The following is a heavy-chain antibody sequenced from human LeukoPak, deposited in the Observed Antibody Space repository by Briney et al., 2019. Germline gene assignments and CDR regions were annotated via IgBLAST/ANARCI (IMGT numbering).Heavy chain of an antibody. D-gene: IGHD4-17*01. CDR3: TRDGSTVTDAFDI. J-gene: IGHJ3*02. V-gene: IGHV3-49*03. CDR2: IRSKAYGGTT. CDR1: GFTFGDYA. Sequence: GGSLRLSCTASGFTFGDYAMSWFRQAPGKGLEWVGFIRSKAYGGTTEYAASVKGRFTISRDDSKSIAYLQMNSLKTEDTAVYYCTRDGSTVTDAFDIWGQGTMVTVSS.